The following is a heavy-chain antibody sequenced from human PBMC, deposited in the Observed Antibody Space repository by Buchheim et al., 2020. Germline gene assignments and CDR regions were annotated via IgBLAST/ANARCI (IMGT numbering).Heavy chain of an antibody. J-gene: IGHJ1*01. D-gene: IGHD6-13*01. CDR1: GGSISSDY. CDR3: ARGSGNSWHLLH. CDR2: LFYIGNT. Sequence: QVQLQESGPGQVKPSETLSPTCTASGGSISSDYWSWIRPSPGKGLEWTVCLFYIGNTHYNPSLKIRVTISSDTSKNPFSLKLNSVTAADTAVYYCARGSGNSWHLLHWGQGTL. V-gene: IGHV4-59*01.